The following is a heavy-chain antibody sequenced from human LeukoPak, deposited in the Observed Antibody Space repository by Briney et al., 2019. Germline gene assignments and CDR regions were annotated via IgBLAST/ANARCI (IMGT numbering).Heavy chain of an antibody. CDR2: IYYSGST. J-gene: IGHJ4*02. V-gene: IGHV4-61*01. D-gene: IGHD2-21*02. Sequence: SETLSLTCTVSGGSISSSSYYWSWIRQPPGKGLEWIGYIYYSGSTNYNPSLKSRVTISVDTSKNQFSLKLSSVTAADTAVYYCARVRARWRRFDYWGQGTLVTVSS. CDR1: GGSISSSSYY. CDR3: ARVRARWRRFDY.